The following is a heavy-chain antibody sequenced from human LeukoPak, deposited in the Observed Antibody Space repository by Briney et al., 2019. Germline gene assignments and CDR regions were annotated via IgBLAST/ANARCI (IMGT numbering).Heavy chain of an antibody. CDR3: ATPGYSSSWPLRAFDY. J-gene: IGHJ4*02. CDR2: ISYDGSNK. Sequence: RPGGSLRLSCAASGFTFSNFSMHWVRQAPGKGLEWLTVISYDGSNKYYADSVKGRFTISRDNSKNTLYLQMNSLRAEDTAVYYCATPGYSSSWPLRAFDYWGQGTLVTVSS. D-gene: IGHD6-13*01. V-gene: IGHV3-30*04. CDR1: GFTFSNFS.